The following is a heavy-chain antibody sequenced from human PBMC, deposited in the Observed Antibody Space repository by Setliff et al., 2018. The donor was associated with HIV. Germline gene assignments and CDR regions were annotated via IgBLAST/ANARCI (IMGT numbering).Heavy chain of an antibody. J-gene: IGHJ6*03. CDR1: GFTFRSGSA. V-gene: IGHV3-21*01. CDR2: ITSSSNYI. CDR3: ARYMRRYDILTLHYMDV. Sequence: PGGSLRLSCVASGFTFRSGSAMHWVRQAPGKGLEWVSSITSSSNYIYYADSVKGRFTISRDNAKNSLYLQMNSLRAEDTAMYYCARYMRRYDILTLHYMDVWGKGTTVTVSS. D-gene: IGHD3-9*01.